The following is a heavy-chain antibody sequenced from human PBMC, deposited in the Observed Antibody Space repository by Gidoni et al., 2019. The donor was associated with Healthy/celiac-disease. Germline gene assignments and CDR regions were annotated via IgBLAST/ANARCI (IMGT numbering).Heavy chain of an antibody. CDR3: ARAIAFYSSYGAFDY. V-gene: IGHV3-72*01. CDR1: GFTFSDHY. CDR2: TRNKANSYTT. Sequence: EVQLVESGGGLVQPGGSLRLSCAASGFTFSDHYMDWVRQAPGKGLEWVGRTRNKANSYTTEYAASVKGRFTISRDDSKNSLYLQMNSLKTEDTAVYYCARAIAFYSSYGAFDYWGQGTLVTVSS. D-gene: IGHD5-18*01. J-gene: IGHJ4*02.